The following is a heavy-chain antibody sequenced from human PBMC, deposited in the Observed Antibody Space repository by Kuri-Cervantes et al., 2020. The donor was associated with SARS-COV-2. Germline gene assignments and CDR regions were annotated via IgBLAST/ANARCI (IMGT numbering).Heavy chain of an antibody. Sequence: SQTLSLTCAFYGESFSGYYWNWIRRSPGKGLGWIGEVHHRGSTNYNPSLKSRVTISVDTSKNQFSLKLSSVTAADTAVYYCARGEAGRGWFDPWGQGTLVTVSS. V-gene: IGHV4-34*01. D-gene: IGHD1-1*01. CDR2: VHHRGST. J-gene: IGHJ5*02. CDR1: GESFSGYY. CDR3: ARGEAGRGWFDP.